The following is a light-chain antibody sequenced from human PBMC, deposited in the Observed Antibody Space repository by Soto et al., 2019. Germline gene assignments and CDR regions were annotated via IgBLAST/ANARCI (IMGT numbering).Light chain of an antibody. CDR3: QHYNNWPRT. CDR2: GAS. CDR1: QSVSSN. J-gene: IGKJ1*01. Sequence: IVMTQSPATLSVSPGERATLSCRASQSVSSNLAWYQQKPGQAPRLLIYGASTRATGIPARFSGSGSGTEFTLTISSLQYEDFAVYYCQHYNNWPRTFGQGTKVEIK. V-gene: IGKV3-15*01.